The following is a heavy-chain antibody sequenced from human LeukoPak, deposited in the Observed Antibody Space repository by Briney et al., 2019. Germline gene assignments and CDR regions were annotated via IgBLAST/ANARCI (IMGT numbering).Heavy chain of an antibody. CDR2: INPNSGGT. CDR1: GYTFTGYY. V-gene: IGHV1-2*02. CDR3: ARDQTERAAVVVPAATYYYYGMDV. J-gene: IGHJ6*02. Sequence: ASVKVSCKASGYTFTGYYMHWVRQAPGQGLEWMGWINPNSGGTNYAQKFQGRVTMTRDTSISTAYMKLSRLRSDDTAVYYCARDQTERAAVVVPAATYYYYGMDVWGQGTTVTVSS. D-gene: IGHD2-2*01.